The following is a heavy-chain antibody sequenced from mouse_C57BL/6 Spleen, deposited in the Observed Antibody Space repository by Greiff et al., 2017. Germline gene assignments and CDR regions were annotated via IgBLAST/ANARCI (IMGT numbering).Heavy chain of an antibody. V-gene: IGHV14-1*01. D-gene: IGHD2-3*01. J-gene: IGHJ4*01. Sequence: EVQLQQSGAVLVRPGASVKLSCTASGYNINDYYMHWVKQSPEQGLEWIGRIDPDDGGTGYAPKFQGKATLTADKSSNTAYLQLRSLTSEDTAVYYCTLYEGAMDDWGKGTSVTVSS. CDR2: IDPDDGGT. CDR3: TLYEGAMDD. CDR1: GYNINDYY.